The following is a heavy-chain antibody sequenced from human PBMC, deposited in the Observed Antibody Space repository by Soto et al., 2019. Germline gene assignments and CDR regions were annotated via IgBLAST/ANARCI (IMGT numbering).Heavy chain of an antibody. J-gene: IGHJ3*01. CDR2: IYYIGST. D-gene: IGHD3-10*01. Sequence: QVQLQESGPGLVKPSQTLSLTCTVSGGSISSGGYYWSWIRQHPGKGLEWIGYIYYIGSTYYNPSLKSRVTVSVVTSKTQFSLKLSSVTAAGTAVYYCARYFMVRGVMSAFALWGQGTMVTVSS. V-gene: IGHV4-31*03. CDR3: ARYFMVRGVMSAFAL. CDR1: GGSISSGGYY.